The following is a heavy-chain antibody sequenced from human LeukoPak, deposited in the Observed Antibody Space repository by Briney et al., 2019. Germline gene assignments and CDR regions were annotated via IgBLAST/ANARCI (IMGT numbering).Heavy chain of an antibody. J-gene: IGHJ4*02. Sequence: PGGSLRLSCAASGFTFSSYAMSWVRQAPGKGLEWVSAISGSGGSTYYADSVKGRFTISRDNSKNTLYLQMNSLRAEDTAVYYCAKFPRPYYDSSGYYPNRDYWGQGTLVTVSS. CDR2: ISGSGGST. CDR1: GFTFSSYA. V-gene: IGHV3-23*01. D-gene: IGHD3-22*01. CDR3: AKFPRPYYDSSGYYPNRDY.